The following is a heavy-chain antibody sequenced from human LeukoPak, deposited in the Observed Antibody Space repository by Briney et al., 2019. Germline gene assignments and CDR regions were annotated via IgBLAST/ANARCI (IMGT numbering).Heavy chain of an antibody. CDR1: GGSFSGYY. V-gene: IGHV4-34*01. Sequence: PSETLSLTCAVYGGSFSGYYWSWIRQPPGKGLEWIGEINHSGSTNYNPSLKSRVTISVDTSKNQFSLKLSSVTAADTAVYYCARWANYYDSSGYYSGFDYWGQGTLVTVSS. CDR2: INHSGST. D-gene: IGHD3-22*01. J-gene: IGHJ4*02. CDR3: ARWANYYDSSGYYSGFDY.